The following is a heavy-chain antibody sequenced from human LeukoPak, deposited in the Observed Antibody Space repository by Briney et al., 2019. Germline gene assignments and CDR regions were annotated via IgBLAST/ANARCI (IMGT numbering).Heavy chain of an antibody. Sequence: SETLSLTCTVSGGSISSSSYYWGWIRQPPGKGLEWIGSIYYSGSTYYNPSLKSRVTISVDTSKNQFSLKLSSVTAADTAVYYCARVAPGDYYHPTGAFDIWGQGTMVTVSS. J-gene: IGHJ3*02. CDR1: GGSISSSSYY. D-gene: IGHD4-17*01. V-gene: IGHV4-39*07. CDR3: ARVAPGDYYHPTGAFDI. CDR2: IYYSGST.